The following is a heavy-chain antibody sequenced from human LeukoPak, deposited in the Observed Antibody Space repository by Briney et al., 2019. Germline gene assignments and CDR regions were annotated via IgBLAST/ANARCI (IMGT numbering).Heavy chain of an antibody. CDR1: GFTFSSYS. CDR2: ISSSSSYI. CDR3: ARGRGLRYFDWSYYFDY. Sequence: PGGSLRLSCAASGFTFSSYSMNWVRQAPGKGLEWVSSISSSSSYIYYADSVKGRFTISRDNAKNSLYLQVNSLRAEDTAVYYCARGRGLRYFDWSYYFDYWGQGTLVTVSS. D-gene: IGHD3-9*01. J-gene: IGHJ4*02. V-gene: IGHV3-21*01.